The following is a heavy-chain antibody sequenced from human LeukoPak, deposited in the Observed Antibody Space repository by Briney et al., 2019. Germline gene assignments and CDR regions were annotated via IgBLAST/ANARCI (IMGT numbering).Heavy chain of an antibody. CDR2: IYYSGST. D-gene: IGHD3-10*01. CDR1: GGSISSGGYY. J-gene: IGHJ4*02. V-gene: IGHV4-31*03. Sequence: PSQTLSLTCTVSGGSISSGGYYWSWIRQHPGKGLEWIGYIYYSGSTYYNPSPKSRVTISVDTSKNQFSLKLSSVTAADTAVYYCARHDLLGGSDYWGQGTLVTVSS. CDR3: ARHDLLGGSDY.